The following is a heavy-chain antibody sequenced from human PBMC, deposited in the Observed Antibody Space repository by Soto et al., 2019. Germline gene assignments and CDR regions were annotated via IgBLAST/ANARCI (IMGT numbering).Heavy chain of an antibody. Sequence: SETLSLTCTVSGGSISSGGYYWSWIRQHPGKGLEWIGYIYYSGSTYYNPSLKSRVTISVDTSKNQFSLKLSSVTAADTAVYYCARSYSGYGYYFDYWGQGTLVTVSS. V-gene: IGHV4-31*03. J-gene: IGHJ4*02. CDR1: GGSISSGGYY. CDR2: IYYSGST. CDR3: ARSYSGYGYYFDY. D-gene: IGHD5-12*01.